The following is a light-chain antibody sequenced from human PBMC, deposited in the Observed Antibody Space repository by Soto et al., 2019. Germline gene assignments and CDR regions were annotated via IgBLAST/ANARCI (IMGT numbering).Light chain of an antibody. V-gene: IGKV1-39*01. J-gene: IGKJ5*01. CDR3: QQGYDTPLT. Sequence: DIQMTQSPSSLAASVGDRGSITCRASQSISSYLNWFQQKPGEAPNLVIYTASTLQSGVPSRFSGSGSGTDFTLTISSLQPEDFATYYCQQGYDTPLTFGQGTRLEIK. CDR2: TAS. CDR1: QSISSY.